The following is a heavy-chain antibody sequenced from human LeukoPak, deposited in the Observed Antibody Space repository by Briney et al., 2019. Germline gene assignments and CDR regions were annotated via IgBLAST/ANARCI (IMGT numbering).Heavy chain of an antibody. CDR2: IYSRGST. Sequence: SETLSLTCSVSGGPINSYYWTWIRQPPGKGLEWIGYIYSRGSTSYNPSLESRVTMSVERSKNQFSLRLSSVTAADTAIYYCARDRGLSGYRTSWLDYWGQGALVTVST. CDR3: ARDRGLSGYRTSWLDY. J-gene: IGHJ4*02. CDR1: GGPINSYY. V-gene: IGHV4-59*01. D-gene: IGHD6-13*01.